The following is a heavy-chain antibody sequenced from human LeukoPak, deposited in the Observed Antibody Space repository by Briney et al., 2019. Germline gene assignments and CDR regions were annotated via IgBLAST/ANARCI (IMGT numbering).Heavy chain of an antibody. J-gene: IGHJ6*02. V-gene: IGHV4-4*07. D-gene: IGHD2-2*01. Sequence: SETLSLTCTGSGGSISSYYWSWIRQPAGKGLEWIGRIYTSGSTNYNPSLKSRVTMSVDTSKNQFSLKLSSVTAADTAVYYCARDSGYCSSTSCKEGAYYYGMDVWGQGTTVTVSS. CDR1: GGSISSYY. CDR2: IYTSGST. CDR3: ARDSGYCSSTSCKEGAYYYGMDV.